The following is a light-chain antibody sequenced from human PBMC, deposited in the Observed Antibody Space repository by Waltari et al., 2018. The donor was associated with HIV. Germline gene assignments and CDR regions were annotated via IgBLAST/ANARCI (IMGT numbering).Light chain of an antibody. CDR2: EVT. CDR1: SSDIGSYNL. J-gene: IGLJ3*02. Sequence: QSTLTQPPSVSGSLGQSVTIACSGTSSDIGSYNLVSWYQQPPGTAPKLIIYEVTNRPSGVAVRFSGSKSGNTASLTISGLQAEDEADYYCSSYTTSSTWVFGGGTQLTVL. CDR3: SSYTTSSTWV. V-gene: IGLV2-18*02.